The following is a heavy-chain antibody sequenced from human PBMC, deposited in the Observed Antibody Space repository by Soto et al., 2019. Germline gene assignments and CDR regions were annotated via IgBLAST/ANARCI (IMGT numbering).Heavy chain of an antibody. CDR1: GFSLGSYW. CDR2: IKKDGSRT. J-gene: IGHJ3*02. V-gene: IGHV3-7*03. CDR3: ARDVSPGTSTLYLDAFDI. D-gene: IGHD2-8*01. Sequence: EAQLVESGGGLVQPGGSLRLSCEASGFSLGSYWMTWVRQAPGNGLEWVANIKKDGSRTSYLDSVRGRFTISRDNVGNSLSLQMDSLRAEDTGLYFCARDVSPGTSTLYLDAFDIWGQGTMVTVSS.